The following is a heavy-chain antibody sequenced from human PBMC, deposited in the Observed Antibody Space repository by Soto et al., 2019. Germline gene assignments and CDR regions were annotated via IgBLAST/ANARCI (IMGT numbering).Heavy chain of an antibody. Sequence: SETLSHTCTVSGASVSSRSFSWGWLRQPPGKGPEWIATPSYSGSSVYNPSLKNRVTISVDTAKNLVSLRLSGVTASDTAVYFCARHLLPLKRVHWG. CDR3: ARHLLPLKRVH. CDR1: GASVSSRSFS. CDR2: PSYSGSS. J-gene: IGHJ1*01. V-gene: IGHV4-39*01. D-gene: IGHD6-25*01.